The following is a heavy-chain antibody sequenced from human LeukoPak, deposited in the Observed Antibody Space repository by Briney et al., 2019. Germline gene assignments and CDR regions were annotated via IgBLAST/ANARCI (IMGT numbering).Heavy chain of an antibody. V-gene: IGHV4-61*02. Sequence: SETLSLTCTVSGGSISSGSYYWSWIRQPAGKGLEWIGRIYTSGSTNYNPSLKSRVTISVDMSKNQFSLKLSSVTAADTAVYYCARGLWFGELFYYYYMDVWGKGTTVTISS. CDR3: ARGLWFGELFYYYYMDV. CDR1: GGSISSGSYY. D-gene: IGHD3-10*01. J-gene: IGHJ6*03. CDR2: IYTSGST.